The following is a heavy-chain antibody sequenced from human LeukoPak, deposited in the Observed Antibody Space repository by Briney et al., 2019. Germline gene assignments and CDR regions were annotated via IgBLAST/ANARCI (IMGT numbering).Heavy chain of an antibody. V-gene: IGHV4-59*08. Sequence: SETLSLTCTVSGGFISSYYWSWIRQPPGKGLEWIGYIYYSGSTNYNPSLKSRVTISVDTSKNQFSLKLSSVTAADTAVYYCARHDTVTTLPIVYWGQGTLVTVSS. J-gene: IGHJ4*02. D-gene: IGHD4-17*01. CDR3: ARHDTVTTLPIVY. CDR1: GGFISSYY. CDR2: IYYSGST.